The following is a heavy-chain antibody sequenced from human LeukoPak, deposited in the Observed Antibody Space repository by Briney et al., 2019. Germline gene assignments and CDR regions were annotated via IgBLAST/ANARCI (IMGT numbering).Heavy chain of an antibody. CDR1: GGSFSGYY. Sequence: SETLSLTCAVYGGSFSGYYWSWIRQPPGKGLEWIGEINHSGSTNYNPSLKSRVTISVDTSKNQFSLKLSSATAADTAVYYCASLVAGDYWGQGTLVTVSS. D-gene: IGHD5-12*01. CDR2: INHSGST. J-gene: IGHJ4*02. CDR3: ASLVAGDY. V-gene: IGHV4-34*01.